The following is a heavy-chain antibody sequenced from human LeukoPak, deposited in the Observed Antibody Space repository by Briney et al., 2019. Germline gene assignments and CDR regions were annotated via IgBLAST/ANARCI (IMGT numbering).Heavy chain of an antibody. CDR2: INPNSGGT. Sequence: ASVKVSYKASGYTFTGYYMHWVRQAPGQGLEWMGWINPNSGGTNYAQKFQGRVTMTRDTSISTAYMELSRLRSDDTAVYYCASGYYDSSGYLDYWGQGTLVTVSS. CDR3: ASGYYDSSGYLDY. V-gene: IGHV1-2*02. J-gene: IGHJ4*02. D-gene: IGHD3-22*01. CDR1: GYTFTGYY.